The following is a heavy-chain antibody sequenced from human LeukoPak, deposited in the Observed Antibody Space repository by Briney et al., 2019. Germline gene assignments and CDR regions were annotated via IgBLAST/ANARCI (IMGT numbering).Heavy chain of an antibody. J-gene: IGHJ4*02. V-gene: IGHV4-34*01. D-gene: IGHD2/OR15-2a*01. CDR3: ARGGNIDY. CDR1: GVSFSGYY. Sequence: SETVSLTCAVYGVSFSGYYWSWIRQPPGKGLEWIGENSHTGSTNYNPSLKGRVTISVDTSKNQFSLKLSSVTAADTAVYYCARGGNIDYWGPGTLGTVSS. CDR2: NSHTGST.